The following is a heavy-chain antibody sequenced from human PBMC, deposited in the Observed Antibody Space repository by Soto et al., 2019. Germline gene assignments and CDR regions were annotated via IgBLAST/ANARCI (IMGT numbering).Heavy chain of an antibody. CDR2: IYYSGST. J-gene: IGHJ6*03. Sequence: SETLSLTCTVSGVSVSSYYWSWIRQPPGKGLEWIGYIYYSGSTNYNPSLKSRVTISVDTSKNQFSLKLSSVTAADTAVYYCARGFWGFYYMDVWGKGTTVTVSS. D-gene: IGHD3-16*01. V-gene: IGHV4-59*02. CDR3: ARGFWGFYYMDV. CDR1: GVSVSSYY.